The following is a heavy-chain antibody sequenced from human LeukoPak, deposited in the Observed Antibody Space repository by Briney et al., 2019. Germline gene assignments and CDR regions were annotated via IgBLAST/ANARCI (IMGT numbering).Heavy chain of an antibody. CDR3: ARVETAMVDFDY. Sequence: SETLSLTCTVSGGSISGYYWSWIRQPPGKGLEWIGHIYYSGTTNYNPSLKSRVTISVDTSKNQFSLKLSSVTAADTAVYYCARVETAMVDFDYWGQGTLVTVSS. CDR1: GGSISGYY. V-gene: IGHV4-59*01. CDR2: IYYSGTT. D-gene: IGHD5-18*01. J-gene: IGHJ4*02.